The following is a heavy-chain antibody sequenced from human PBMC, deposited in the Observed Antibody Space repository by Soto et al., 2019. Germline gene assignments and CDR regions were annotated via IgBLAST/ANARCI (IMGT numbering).Heavy chain of an antibody. J-gene: IGHJ4*02. CDR3: ARESSGYSSYFDY. V-gene: IGHV3-74*01. Sequence: PGGSLRLSCAGSGLTFSNYWIHWVRQAPGQGLAWVSRISRDGSSTTYADSVKGRFTISRDFAKNTVYLQMNSLRAEDTAVYYCARESSGYSSYFDYWGPGTLVTVSS. CDR1: GLTFSNYW. D-gene: IGHD5-12*01. CDR2: ISRDGSST.